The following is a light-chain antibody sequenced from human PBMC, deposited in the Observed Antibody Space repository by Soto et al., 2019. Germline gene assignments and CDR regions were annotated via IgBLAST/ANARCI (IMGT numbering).Light chain of an antibody. J-gene: IGLJ3*02. CDR2: DVT. CDR1: SSDVGGYDH. V-gene: IGLV2-14*03. CDR3: SSYANKDTLL. Sequence: QSALTQPASVSGSPGQSITISCTGTSSDVGGYDHVSWYQQHPGKAPKLIIYDVTVRPSGISPRFSGSKSDNTASLAVSRLQPDDEADYYCSSYANKDTLLFGGGTKVTVL.